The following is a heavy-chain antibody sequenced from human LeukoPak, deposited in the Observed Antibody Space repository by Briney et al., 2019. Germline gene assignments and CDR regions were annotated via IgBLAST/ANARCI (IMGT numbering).Heavy chain of an antibody. J-gene: IGHJ4*02. CDR3: ARVYLRYFAY. Sequence: GGSLRLSCAASGFIFSSYSMNWVRQAPGKGLEWGSYISSSSSSIYYADAVKGRFTISRENAKNSLYLQMNSLRAEDTAVYYCARVYLRYFAYWGQGTLVTVSS. CDR1: GFIFSSYS. V-gene: IGHV3-48*01. CDR2: ISSSSSSI.